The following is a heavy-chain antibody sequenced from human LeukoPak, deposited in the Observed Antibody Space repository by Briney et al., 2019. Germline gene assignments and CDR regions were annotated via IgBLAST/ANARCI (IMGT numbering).Heavy chain of an antibody. D-gene: IGHD3-10*01. V-gene: IGHV4-59*01. CDR1: GGSISSYY. Sequence: PSETLSLTCTVSGGSISSYYWSWIRQPPGKGLEWIGYIYYSGSTNYNPSLQSRVTISVDMSKDQFSLKLSSVTAADTAVYYCRRVAYYYGTGSYYNPAHFDYWGQGTLVTVSS. J-gene: IGHJ4*02. CDR2: IYYSGST. CDR3: RRVAYYYGTGSYYNPAHFDY.